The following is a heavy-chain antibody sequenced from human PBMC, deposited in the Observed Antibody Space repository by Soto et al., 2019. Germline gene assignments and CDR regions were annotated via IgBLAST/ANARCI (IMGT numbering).Heavy chain of an antibody. V-gene: IGHV3-15*01. Sequence: GGSLRLACAASGFTFSNAWMSWVRQAPGKGLEWVGRIKSKTDGGTTDYAAPVKGRFTISRDDSKNTLYLQMNSLKTEDTAVYYCTTEGVYYCYGMDVWGQGTTVTVSS. CDR1: GFTFSNAW. CDR3: TTEGVYYCYGMDV. J-gene: IGHJ6*02. CDR2: IKSKTDGGTT.